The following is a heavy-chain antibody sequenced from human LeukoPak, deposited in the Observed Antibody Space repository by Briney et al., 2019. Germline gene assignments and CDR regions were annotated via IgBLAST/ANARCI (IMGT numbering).Heavy chain of an antibody. CDR2: ISSSSSYI. Sequence: PGGSLRLSCAASGFTFSSYTMKWVRQAPGKGLEWVSSISSSSSYIYYADSVKGRFTISRDNAKNSLYLQMNSLRAEDTALYYCTKDLRYYYADNHSEMDEHDYWGQGTLVTVSS. J-gene: IGHJ4*02. CDR1: GFTFSSYT. V-gene: IGHV3-21*01. CDR3: TKDLRYYYADNHSEMDEHDY. D-gene: IGHD4-23*01.